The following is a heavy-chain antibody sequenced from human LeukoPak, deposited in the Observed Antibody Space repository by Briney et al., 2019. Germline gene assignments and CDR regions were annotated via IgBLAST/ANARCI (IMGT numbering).Heavy chain of an antibody. CDR2: ISSSSGNI. D-gene: IGHD3-10*02. CDR1: GFTFSSYS. V-gene: IGHV3-48*04. Sequence: GGSLRLSCAASGFTFSSYSMNWVHQAPGKGLEWVSYISSSSGNIYYADSVKGRFTISRDNAKTSLYLQMNSLRAEDTAVYYCAELGITMIGGVWGKGTTVTISS. CDR3: AELGITMIGGV. J-gene: IGHJ6*04.